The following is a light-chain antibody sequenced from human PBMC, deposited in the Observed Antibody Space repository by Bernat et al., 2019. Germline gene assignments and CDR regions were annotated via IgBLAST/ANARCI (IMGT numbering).Light chain of an antibody. CDR1: SSDVGGYNY. J-gene: IGLJ1*01. CDR3: SSYAGSNNYV. Sequence: QSALTQPPSASGSPGQSVTISCTGTSSDVGGYNYVSWYLQHPDKAPKLIISEVSKRPSGVPDRFSGSKSGNTASLTVSGLQAEDEADYYCSSYAGSNNYVFGTGTKVTVL. CDR2: EVS. V-gene: IGLV2-8*01.